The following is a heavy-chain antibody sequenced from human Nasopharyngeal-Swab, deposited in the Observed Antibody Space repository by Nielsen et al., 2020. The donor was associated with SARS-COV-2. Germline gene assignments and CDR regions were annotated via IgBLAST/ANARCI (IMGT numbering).Heavy chain of an antibody. V-gene: IGHV3-53*01. J-gene: IGHJ4*02. CDR1: GFIITSNY. CDR2: IYSGGNA. CDR3: ARDTGFCTRGSCGPFDS. Sequence: GGSLRLSCAASGFIITSNYMNWVRQAPGKGLEWASVIYSGGNAYYADSVKGRFTISRDTSKNMLYLQMDSVRADDTAVYYCARDTGFCTRGSCGPFDSWGQGTLVSVSS. D-gene: IGHD2-8*01.